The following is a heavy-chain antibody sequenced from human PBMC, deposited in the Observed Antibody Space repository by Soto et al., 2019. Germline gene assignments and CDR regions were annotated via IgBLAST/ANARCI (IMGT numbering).Heavy chain of an antibody. V-gene: IGHV5-51*01. J-gene: IGHJ5*02. Sequence: GESLKISCKGSGYSFTSYWIGWVRQMPGKGLEWMGIIYPGDSDTRYSPSFQGQVTISADKSISTAYLQWSSLKASDTAMYYCARLRRITMVRGAREFDPWGQGTLVTVSS. CDR1: GYSFTSYW. CDR3: ARLRRITMVRGAREFDP. CDR2: IYPGDSDT. D-gene: IGHD3-10*01.